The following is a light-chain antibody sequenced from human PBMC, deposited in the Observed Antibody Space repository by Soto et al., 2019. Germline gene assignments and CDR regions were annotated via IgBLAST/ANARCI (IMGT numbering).Light chain of an antibody. CDR2: GAS. V-gene: IGKV3-20*01. CDR1: QSVSNNY. J-gene: IGKJ1*01. Sequence: EIVFAHSPATLSLSPVERATLSCRASQSVSNNYLAGYQQKPGQAPRLLIYGASNRATGIPDRFSGSGSGTDFTLTISRLETEDFAVYYCQQYGSSGTFGQGTKVDIK. CDR3: QQYGSSGT.